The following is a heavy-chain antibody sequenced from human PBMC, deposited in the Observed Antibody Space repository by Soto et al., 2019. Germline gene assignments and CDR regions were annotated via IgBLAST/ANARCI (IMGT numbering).Heavy chain of an antibody. CDR2: IHGGGTV. CDR3: ARLYCSASSCYSVGAFDS. V-gene: IGHV3-48*03. Sequence: GGSLRLSCVASGFDFDNFEMNWVRQAPGRGPEWLSYIHGGGTVYYADSVKGRFTISRDNSKNTLYLQMNSLRAEDTAVYYCARLYCSASSCYSVGAFDSRGQGTMVTVSS. CDR1: GFDFDNFE. D-gene: IGHD2-15*01. J-gene: IGHJ3*02.